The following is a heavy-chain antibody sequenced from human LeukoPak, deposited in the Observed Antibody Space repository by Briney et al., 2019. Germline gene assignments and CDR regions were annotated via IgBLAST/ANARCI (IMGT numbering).Heavy chain of an antibody. V-gene: IGHV3-30-3*01. CDR1: GFTFSSYA. J-gene: IGHJ4*02. D-gene: IGHD5-18*01. CDR3: ARSKGGVQLWSAKSSLYPIDY. CDR2: ISYDGSNK. Sequence: GRSLRLSCAASGFTFSSYAMHWVRQAPGKGLEWVAVISYDGSNKYYADSVKGRFTISRDNSKNTLYLQMNSLRAEDTAVYYCARSKGGVQLWSAKSSLYPIDYWDQGTLVTVSS.